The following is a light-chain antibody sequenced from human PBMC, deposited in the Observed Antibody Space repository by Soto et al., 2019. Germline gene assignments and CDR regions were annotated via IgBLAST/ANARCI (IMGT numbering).Light chain of an antibody. CDR2: DVT. V-gene: IGLV2-14*01. CDR1: SSDVGNNNY. CDR3: SSFTGSSYV. Sequence: QSALTQPASVSGSPGQSITISCTGTSSDVGNNNYVSWYQQNPGKAPKVMICDVTNRPSGVSNRFSGSKSGNTASLTISGLQAEDEADYYCSSFTGSSYVFGTGTKLTV. J-gene: IGLJ1*01.